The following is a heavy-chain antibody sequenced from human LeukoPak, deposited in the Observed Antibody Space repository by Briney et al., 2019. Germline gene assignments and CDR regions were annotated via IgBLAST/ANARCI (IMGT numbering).Heavy chain of an antibody. CDR2: IYYSGST. Sequence: PSETLSLTCTVSGGSISSYYWSWIRQPPGKGLEWIGYIYYSGSTNYNPSLKSRVTISVDTSKNQFSLKLRSMTAADTAVYYCARWVAAAGTTGYWFDPWGQGTLVTVSS. D-gene: IGHD6-13*01. V-gene: IGHV4-59*01. J-gene: IGHJ5*02. CDR1: GGSISSYY. CDR3: ARWVAAAGTTGYWFDP.